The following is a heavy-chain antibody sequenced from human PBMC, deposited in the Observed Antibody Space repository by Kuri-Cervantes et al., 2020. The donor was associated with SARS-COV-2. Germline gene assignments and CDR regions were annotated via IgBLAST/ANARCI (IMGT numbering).Heavy chain of an antibody. J-gene: IGHJ3*01. CDR3: AKSAHNNGNDAFDV. D-gene: IGHD1-1*01. CDR1: GFTFSSYG. V-gene: IGHV3-30*02. CDR2: IRYDGSNK. Sequence: GESLKISCAASGFTFSSYGMHWVRQAPGKGLEWVAFIRYDGSNKYYADSVKGRFTISRDNSKNTLYLQMNSLRADDTAVYYCAKSAHNNGNDAFDVWGQGTMVTVSS.